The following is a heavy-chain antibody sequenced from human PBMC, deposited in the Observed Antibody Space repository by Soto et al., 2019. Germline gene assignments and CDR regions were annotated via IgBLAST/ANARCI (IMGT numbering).Heavy chain of an antibody. CDR3: ATHPYSSGWYC. V-gene: IGHV3-7*02. CDR1: GFTFSNAW. CDR2: IKQDGSEK. J-gene: IGHJ4*02. Sequence: PGGSLRLSCAASGFTFSNAWMSWVRQAPGKGLEWVANIKQDGSEKYYVDSVKGRFTISRDNAKNSLYLQMNSLRAEDTAVYYCATHPYSSGWYCWGQGTLVTVSS. D-gene: IGHD6-13*01.